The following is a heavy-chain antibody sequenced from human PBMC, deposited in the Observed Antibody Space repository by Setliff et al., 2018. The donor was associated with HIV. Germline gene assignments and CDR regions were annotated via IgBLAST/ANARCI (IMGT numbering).Heavy chain of an antibody. J-gene: IGHJ3*02. CDR3: AAEGNIFDI. D-gene: IGHD3-10*01. CDR2: FDPEDGET. Sequence: GASVKVSCKVSGYTLTELSMHWVRQAPGKGLEWMGGFDPEDGETIYAEKFQGRVTIIADTSIDTAYMELRSLRSEDTAVYYCAAEGNIFDIWGRGTMVTVSS. V-gene: IGHV1-24*01. CDR1: GYTLTELS.